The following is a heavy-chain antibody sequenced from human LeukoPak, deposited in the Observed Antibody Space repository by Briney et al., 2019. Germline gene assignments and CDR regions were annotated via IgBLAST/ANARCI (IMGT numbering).Heavy chain of an antibody. CDR1: GGSFSGYY. D-gene: IGHD3-10*01. CDR2: INHSGST. CDR3: AGGSGIDY. Sequence: SSETLSLTCAVYGGSFSGYYWSWIRQPPGKGLEWIGEINHSGSTNYNPSLKSRVTISVDTSKNQFSLKLSSVTAADTAVYYCAGGSGIDYWGQGTLVTVSS. V-gene: IGHV4-34*01. J-gene: IGHJ4*02.